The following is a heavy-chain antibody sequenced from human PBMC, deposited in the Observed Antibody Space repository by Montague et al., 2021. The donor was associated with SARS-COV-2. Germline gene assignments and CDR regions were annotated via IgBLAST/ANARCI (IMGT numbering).Heavy chain of an antibody. CDR1: GASINSRY. Sequence: SETLSLTCTVSGASINSRYWSWIRQPPGKGLEWIGYYYSGSTKYNPSLKSRVTISVATSKNQFSVKVTSVTAADTAVYYCARQGGSNYGWFDPWGQGTLVTVSS. CDR2: YYSGST. J-gene: IGHJ5*02. CDR3: ARQGGSNYGWFDP. V-gene: IGHV4-59*08. D-gene: IGHD1-26*01.